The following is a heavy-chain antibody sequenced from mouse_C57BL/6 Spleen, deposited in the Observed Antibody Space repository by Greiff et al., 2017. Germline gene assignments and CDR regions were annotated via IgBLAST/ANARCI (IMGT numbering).Heavy chain of an antibody. CDR2: IYPGDGDT. Sequence: VKLMESGPELVKPGASVKISCKASGYAFSSSWMNWVKQRPGKGLEWIGRIYPGDGDTNYNGKFKGKATLTADKSSSTAYMQLSSLTSEDSAVYFCAREPLTGNDDYWGQGTTLTVSS. CDR3: AREPLTGNDDY. V-gene: IGHV1-82*01. J-gene: IGHJ2*01. CDR1: GYAFSSSW. D-gene: IGHD4-1*01.